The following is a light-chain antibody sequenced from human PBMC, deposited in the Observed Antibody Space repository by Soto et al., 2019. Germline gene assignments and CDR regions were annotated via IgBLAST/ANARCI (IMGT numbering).Light chain of an antibody. CDR2: AAS. CDR1: QIVRNN. Sequence: EILMTQSPATLSVSPGERATLSCRASQIVRNNLAWYQQKPGLAPRLLIYAASTRATGIPARFNVNGSETEFTLTIDSLQSEDYALYNCQQYNKWPPWTFGKGTKVDIK. J-gene: IGKJ1*01. CDR3: QQYNKWPPWT. V-gene: IGKV3-15*01.